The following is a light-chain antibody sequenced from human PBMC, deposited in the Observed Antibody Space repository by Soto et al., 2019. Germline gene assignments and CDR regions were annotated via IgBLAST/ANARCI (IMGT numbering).Light chain of an antibody. J-gene: IGKJ1*01. CDR3: QQYYTTLWT. CDR2: WAS. CDR1: QSVLYRSKNKNY. Sequence: DIVMTQSPDSLAVSLGERATVNCKSSQSVLYRSKNKNYLAWYQQKPGQPPKLLISWASTRESGVPDRFSGSGSGTDFTLTISSLQAADVAVYYCQQYYTTLWTFGQGTKVEIK. V-gene: IGKV4-1*01.